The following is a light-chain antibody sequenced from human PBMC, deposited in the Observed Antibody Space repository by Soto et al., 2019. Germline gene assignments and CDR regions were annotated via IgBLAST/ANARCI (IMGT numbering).Light chain of an antibody. CDR3: QQRSNWPIT. CDR1: QGVSSY. J-gene: IGKJ5*01. CDR2: DAS. Sequence: EIVLTQSPATLFLSPGERATLSCRASQGVSSYFAWYQQKPARAPRLLIYDASNRATGIPARFIGSGSGTDFTLTISSLEPEDFAVYYCQQRSNWPITFGQGTRLEIK. V-gene: IGKV3-11*01.